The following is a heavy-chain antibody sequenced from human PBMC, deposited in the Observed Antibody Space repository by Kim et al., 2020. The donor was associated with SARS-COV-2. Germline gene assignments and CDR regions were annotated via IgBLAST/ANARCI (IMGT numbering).Heavy chain of an antibody. J-gene: IGHJ4*01. CDR3: ARARECSRIGSYDDY. V-gene: IGHV3-33*08. CDR1: GFTFSSYD. D-gene: IGHD6-13*01. Sequence: GGSLRLSCAASGFTFSSYDMHWVRQAPGKGLEWVALICSAGTNKYYGDSVKGRITFSRNTSNNLLFQQMNLLSAEAPAVYYFARARECSRIGSYDDYCG. CDR2: ICSAGTNK.